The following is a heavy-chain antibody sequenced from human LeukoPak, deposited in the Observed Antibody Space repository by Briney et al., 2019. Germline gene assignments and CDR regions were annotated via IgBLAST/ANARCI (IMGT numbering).Heavy chain of an antibody. D-gene: IGHD2/OR15-2a*01. CDR2: IYYRETT. Sequence: SDTLSLTCTVSGGSISSGTYYWGWIRQPPGKGLEWIGSIYYRETTYYNPSLKSRVTIFRDASENQFSLNLNSVTAADTAVYYCARPRQGTLSYVDSWGQGTLVTVSS. J-gene: IGHJ4*02. CDR1: GGSISSGTYY. CDR3: ARPRQGTLSYVDS. V-gene: IGHV4-39*01.